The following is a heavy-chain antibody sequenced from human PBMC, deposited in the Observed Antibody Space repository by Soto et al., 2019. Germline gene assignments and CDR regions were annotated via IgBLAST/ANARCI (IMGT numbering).Heavy chain of an antibody. V-gene: IGHV4-4*07. D-gene: IGHD2-15*01. J-gene: IGHJ4*02. CDR2: IYTSGST. CDR1: GGSISSYY. Sequence: LSLTCTVSGGSISSYYWSWIRQPAGKGLEWIGRIYTSGSTNYNPSLKSRVTMSVDTSKNQFSLKLSSVTAADTAVYYCAREGLVVVAAIPGYFDYWGQGTLVTVSS. CDR3: AREGLVVVAAIPGYFDY.